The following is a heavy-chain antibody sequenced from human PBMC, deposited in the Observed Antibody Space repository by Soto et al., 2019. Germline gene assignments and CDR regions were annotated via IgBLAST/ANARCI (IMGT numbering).Heavy chain of an antibody. CDR2: IYYSGST. J-gene: IGHJ6*02. D-gene: IGHD6-6*01. Sequence: SETLSLTCTVSGGSISSYYWSWIRQPPGKGLEWIGYIYYSGSTNYNPSLKSRVTISVDTSKNQFSLKLSSVTAADTAVYYCARVMEYSSSSYYYGMDVWGQGTTVTVSS. CDR3: ARVMEYSSSSYYYGMDV. CDR1: GGSISSYY. V-gene: IGHV4-59*01.